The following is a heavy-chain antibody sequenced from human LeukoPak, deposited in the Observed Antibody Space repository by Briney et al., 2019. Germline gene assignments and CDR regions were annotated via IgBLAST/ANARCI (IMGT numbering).Heavy chain of an antibody. Sequence: GGSLRLSCAASGFTFDDYGMSWVRQAPGKGLEWVSGINWNGGSTGYADSVKGRFTISRDNAKNSLYLQMNSLRAEDTALYYCARKEASLYGDTSYFDYWGQRTLVTVSS. CDR2: INWNGGST. CDR3: ARKEASLYGDTSYFDY. D-gene: IGHD4-17*01. CDR1: GFTFDDYG. J-gene: IGHJ4*02. V-gene: IGHV3-20*04.